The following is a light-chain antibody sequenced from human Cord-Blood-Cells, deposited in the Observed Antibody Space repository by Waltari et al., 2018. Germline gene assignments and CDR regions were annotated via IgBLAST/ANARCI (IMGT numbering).Light chain of an antibody. J-gene: IGLJ1*01. V-gene: IGLV2-14*01. Sequence: QSALTQPASVSGSPGQSITISCTGTSSDVGGYNYVSWYQQHPGKAPKLMIYDVSKRPSGVSNRFSGSKSGNTASLTISGLQAEDEADYYYSSYTSSSTLVFGTGTKVTVL. CDR1: SSDVGGYNY. CDR2: DVS. CDR3: SSYTSSSTLV.